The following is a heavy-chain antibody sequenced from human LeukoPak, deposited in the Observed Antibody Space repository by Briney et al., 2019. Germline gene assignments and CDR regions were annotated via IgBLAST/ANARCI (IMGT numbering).Heavy chain of an antibody. D-gene: IGHD1-20*01. CDR1: GGTFSSYA. Sequence: SVKVSCTASGGTFSSYAISWVRQAPGQGLEWMGGIIPIFGTANYAQKFQGRVTITADKSTSTAYMELSSLRSEDTAVYYCARVADLTGSTPRRFDYWGQGTLVTVSS. V-gene: IGHV1-69*06. CDR2: IIPIFGTA. J-gene: IGHJ4*02. CDR3: ARVADLTGSTPRRFDY.